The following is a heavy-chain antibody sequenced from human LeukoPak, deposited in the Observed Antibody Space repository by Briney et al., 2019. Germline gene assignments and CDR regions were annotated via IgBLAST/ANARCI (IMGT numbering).Heavy chain of an antibody. J-gene: IGHJ4*02. CDR2: ISYDGSNK. CDR3: ASGIRAFDN. Sequence: QPGGSLRLSCAASGFTFSSYAMHWVRQAPGKGLEWVAVISYDGSNKYYADSVKGRCTISRDNSKNTLYLQMNSLRGEDTAVYYCASGIRAFDNWGQGTLVTVSA. V-gene: IGHV3-30*14. D-gene: IGHD1-26*01. CDR1: GFTFSSYA.